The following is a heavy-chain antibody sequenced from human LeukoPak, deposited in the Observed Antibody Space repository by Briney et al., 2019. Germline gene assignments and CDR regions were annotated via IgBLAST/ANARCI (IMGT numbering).Heavy chain of an antibody. V-gene: IGHV3-23*01. CDR1: GFTFSSWS. J-gene: IGHJ4*02. D-gene: IGHD5-12*01. CDR2: ITSSGAST. CDR3: SXXEDLYSPTWXLFDY. Sequence: GGSLRLSCAASGFTFSSWSMGWVRQSPGKGLEWVSGITSSGASTFYADSVKGRFTISRDNSKNTVFLEMNSLRGEDKAVYSCSXXEDLYSPTWXLFDYWXQGTLVTVSS.